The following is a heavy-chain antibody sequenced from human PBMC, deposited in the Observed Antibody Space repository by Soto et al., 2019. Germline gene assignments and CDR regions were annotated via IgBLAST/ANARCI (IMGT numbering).Heavy chain of an antibody. D-gene: IGHD6-19*01. CDR1: GFTFSDYA. CDR2: VSHDGRNT. V-gene: IGHV3-30*18. J-gene: IGHJ4*02. Sequence: GGSLRLSCAASGFTFSDYAMHWVRQAPGKGLEWVAVVSHDGRNTHYADSVKGRFTISRDSSKNTVSLEMTSLRAEDTAVYYCSKGWRHWLDTSDFTFRGQGSPVTVSS. CDR3: SKGWRHWLDTSDFTF.